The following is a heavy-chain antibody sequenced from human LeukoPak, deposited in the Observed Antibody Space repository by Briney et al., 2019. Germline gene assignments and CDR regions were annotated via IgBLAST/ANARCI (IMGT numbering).Heavy chain of an antibody. D-gene: IGHD3-10*01. V-gene: IGHV4-61*01. Sequence: PSGTLSLTCTVSGASVSSASYWSWIRQPPGKGVEWIAHIYNGVNTNYNPSLKSRVTISVDTSKNQFSLRLNSVTAADTAVYYCARVVYYGSGSYFDYWGQGTLVTVSS. CDR2: IYNGVNT. J-gene: IGHJ4*02. CDR3: ARVVYYGSGSYFDY. CDR1: GASVSSASY.